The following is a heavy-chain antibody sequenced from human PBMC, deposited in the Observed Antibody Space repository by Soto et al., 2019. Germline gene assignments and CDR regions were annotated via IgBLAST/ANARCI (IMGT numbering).Heavy chain of an antibody. D-gene: IGHD3-3*01. CDR1: GFTFSSYS. CDR3: ARDPSSYYDFWSGYYAGCYYYGMDV. Sequence: KPGGSLRLSCAASGFTFSSYSMNWVRQAPGKGLEWVSSISSSSSYIYYADSVKGRFTISRDNAKNSLYLQMNSLRAEDTAVYYCARDPSSYYDFWSGYYAGCYYYGMDVWGQGTTVTVSS. V-gene: IGHV3-21*01. CDR2: ISSSSSYI. J-gene: IGHJ6*02.